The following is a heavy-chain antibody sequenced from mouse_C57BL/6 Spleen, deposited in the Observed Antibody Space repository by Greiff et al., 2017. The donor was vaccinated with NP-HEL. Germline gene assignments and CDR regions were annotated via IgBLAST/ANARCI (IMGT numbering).Heavy chain of an antibody. CDR1: GYSITSGYY. V-gene: IGHV3-6*01. Sequence: QLQESGPGLVKPSQSLSLTCSVTGYSITSGYYWNWIRQFPGNKLEWMGYISYDGSNNYNPSLKNRISITRDTSKNQFFLKLNSVTTEDTATYYCARGGNYVSYFDYWGQGTTLTVSS. D-gene: IGHD2-1*01. J-gene: IGHJ2*01. CDR2: ISYDGSN. CDR3: ARGGNYVSYFDY.